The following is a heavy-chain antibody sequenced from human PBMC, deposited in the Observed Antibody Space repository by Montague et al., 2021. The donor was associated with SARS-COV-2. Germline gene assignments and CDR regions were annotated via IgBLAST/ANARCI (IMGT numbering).Heavy chain of an antibody. Sequence: SETLSLTCTVSGGSISSSSYYWGWIRQPPGKGLEWIGSIYYSGSTYYNPSLKSRVTISVDTSKNQFSLKLSSVTAADTAVYYCARDGGTVTTFLGVGYVRGGLNRFDPWGQGTLVTVSS. V-gene: IGHV4-39*07. CDR3: ARDGGTVTTFLGVGYVRGGLNRFDP. J-gene: IGHJ5*02. CDR2: IYYSGST. CDR1: GGSISSSSYY. D-gene: IGHD4-17*01.